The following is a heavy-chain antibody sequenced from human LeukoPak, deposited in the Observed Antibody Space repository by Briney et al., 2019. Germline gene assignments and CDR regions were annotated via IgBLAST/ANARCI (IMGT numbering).Heavy chain of an antibody. D-gene: IGHD6-13*01. CDR2: IYYSGST. V-gene: IGHV4-59*01. CDR3: ASSSSSWTIFDY. J-gene: IGHJ4*02. Sequence: KSSETLSLTCTVPGGSISSYYWSWIRQPPGKGLEWIGYIYYSGSTNYNPSLKSRVTISVDTSKNQFSLKLSSVTAADTAVYYCASSSSSWTIFDYWGQGTLVTVSS. CDR1: GGSISSYY.